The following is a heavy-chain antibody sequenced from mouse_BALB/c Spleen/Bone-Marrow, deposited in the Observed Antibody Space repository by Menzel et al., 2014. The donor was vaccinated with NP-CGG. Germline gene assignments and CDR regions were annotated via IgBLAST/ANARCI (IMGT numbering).Heavy chain of an antibody. CDR3: ARGDYDYAMDY. V-gene: IGHV1-67*01. D-gene: IGHD2-4*01. J-gene: IGHJ4*01. CDR1: SYTFTDYA. CDR2: ISTYYGNT. Sequence: QVQLQQPGPELARPGVSVKISCKGSSYTFTDYAMHWVKQSHAKSLEWIGVISTYYGNTNYNQKFKGKATMTVDKSSSTAYMELARLTSEDSAVYYCARGDYDYAMDYWGQGTSVTVSS.